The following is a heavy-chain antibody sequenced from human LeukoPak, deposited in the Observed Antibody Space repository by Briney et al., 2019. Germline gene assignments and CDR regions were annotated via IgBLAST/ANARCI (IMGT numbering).Heavy chain of an antibody. V-gene: IGHV4-38-2*02. CDR3: ARHRITMIVVVPYFEGYVDV. CDR1: GDSISSGNY. D-gene: IGHD3-22*01. CDR2: IFHTGST. Sequence: SETLSLTCTVSGDSISSGNYWGWIRQPPGKGLEWIGSIFHTGSTYYNLSLKSRVTISVDTSKNQFSLKLSSVTAADTAVYYCARHRITMIVVVPYFEGYVDVWGQGTTVTVSS. J-gene: IGHJ6*02.